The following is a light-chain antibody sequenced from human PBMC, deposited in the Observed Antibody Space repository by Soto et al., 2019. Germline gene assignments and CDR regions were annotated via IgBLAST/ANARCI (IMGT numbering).Light chain of an antibody. CDR1: SSDVGGYNY. V-gene: IGLV2-14*01. J-gene: IGLJ3*02. CDR3: NSYTSSNTWV. Sequence: QAVVTQPASVSGSPGQSITISCTGTSSDVGGYNYVSWYQHHPGKAPKLMIYEVNNRPSGVSNRFSGSKSGNTASLTISGLQAEDEADYYCNSYTSSNTWVFGGGTKLTVL. CDR2: EVN.